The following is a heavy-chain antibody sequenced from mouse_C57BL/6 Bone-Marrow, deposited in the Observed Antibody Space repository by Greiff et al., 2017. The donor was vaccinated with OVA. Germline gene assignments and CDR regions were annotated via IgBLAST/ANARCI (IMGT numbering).Heavy chain of an antibody. Sequence: QVHVKQSGAELARPGASVKMSCKASGYTFTSYTMHWVKQRPGQGLEWIGYINPSSGYTKYNQKFKDKATLTADKSSSTAYMQLSSLTAEDSAVYYCARFGALYYFDDWGQGTTLTVSS. V-gene: IGHV1-4*01. CDR3: ARFGALYYFDD. CDR1: GYTFTSYT. J-gene: IGHJ2*01. CDR2: INPSSGYT.